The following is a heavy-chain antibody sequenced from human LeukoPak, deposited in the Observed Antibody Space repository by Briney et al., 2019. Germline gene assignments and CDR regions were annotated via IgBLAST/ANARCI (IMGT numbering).Heavy chain of an antibody. Sequence: SETLSLTCAVYGGSFNGYYWSWIRQPPGKGLEWIGEINHSGSTNYNPSLKSRITISVDTSKNQFSLKLSSVTAADTAVYYCARLVALVTLDYWGQGTLVTASS. J-gene: IGHJ4*02. D-gene: IGHD5-18*01. CDR2: INHSGST. CDR3: ARLVALVTLDY. CDR1: GGSFNGYY. V-gene: IGHV4-34*01.